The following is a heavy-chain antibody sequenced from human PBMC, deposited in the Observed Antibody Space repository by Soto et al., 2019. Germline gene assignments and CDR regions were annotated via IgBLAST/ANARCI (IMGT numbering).Heavy chain of an antibody. CDR3: ARDYVDTAMGGFDY. J-gene: IGHJ4*02. Sequence: SVKVSCKASGGTFSSYAISWVRQAPGQGLEWMGGIIPIFGTANYAQKFQGRVTITADESTSTAYMELSSLRSVDTAVYFCARDYVDTAMGGFDYWGQGTLVTVSS. V-gene: IGHV1-69*13. CDR2: IIPIFGTA. CDR1: GGTFSSYA. D-gene: IGHD5-18*01.